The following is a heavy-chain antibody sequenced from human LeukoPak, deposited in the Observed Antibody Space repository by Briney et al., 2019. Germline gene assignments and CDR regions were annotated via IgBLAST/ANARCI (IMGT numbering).Heavy chain of an antibody. V-gene: IGHV4-59*01. CDR2: IYYSGST. J-gene: IGHJ6*03. Sequence: SETLSLTCTVSGGSISSYYWSWIRQPPGKGLEWIGYIYYSGSTNYNPSLKSRVTISVDTSKNQFSLKLSSVTAADTAVYYCAREIASSSGWYGYYDYYYMDVWGKGTTVTVSS. D-gene: IGHD6-19*01. CDR3: AREIASSSGWYGYYDYYYMDV. CDR1: GGSISSYY.